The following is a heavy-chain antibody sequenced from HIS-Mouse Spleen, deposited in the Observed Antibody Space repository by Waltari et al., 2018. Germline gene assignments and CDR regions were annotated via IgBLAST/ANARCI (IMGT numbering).Heavy chain of an antibody. V-gene: IGHV3-30*18. CDR1: GSTFSGYG. J-gene: IGHJ4*02. Sequence: QVQLVESGGGVVQAGRSLRLSCAASGSTFSGYGMHWVRQAPGKGLEWVAVISYDGSNKYYADSVKGRFTISRDNSKNTLYLQMNSLRAEDTAVYYCAKDKHHAFDYWGQGTLVTVSS. CDR2: ISYDGSNK. CDR3: AKDKHHAFDY.